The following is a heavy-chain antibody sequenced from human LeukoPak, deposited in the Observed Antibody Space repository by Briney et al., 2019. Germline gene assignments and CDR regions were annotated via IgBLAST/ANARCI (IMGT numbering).Heavy chain of an antibody. CDR1: GFTFSSYW. Sequence: GGSLRLXCAASGFTFSSYWMSWVRQAPGKVLESVANIKQDGSEKYYVDSVKGRFTISRDNAKNSLYLQMNRLRAEDTGVYYCARTYSSGWPFDYWAQGTLVTVPS. CDR3: ARTYSSGWPFDY. V-gene: IGHV3-7*01. J-gene: IGHJ4*02. D-gene: IGHD6-19*01. CDR2: IKQDGSEK.